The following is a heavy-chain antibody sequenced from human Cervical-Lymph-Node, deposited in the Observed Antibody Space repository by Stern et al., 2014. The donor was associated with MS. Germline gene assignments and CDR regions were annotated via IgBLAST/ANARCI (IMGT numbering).Heavy chain of an antibody. D-gene: IGHD1-1*01. V-gene: IGHV2-5*02. CDR3: AHSVVLPTGVFDY. Sequence: ESGPTLVKPTQTLTLTCTFSGVSLNTRGVGVGWIRQPPGKALEWLGLIYWDVETRYNPSLNRRVTISKATSKNQVVLTMTNMDPVDTATYYCAHSVVLPTGVFDYWGQGTLVTVSS. CDR1: GVSLNTRGVG. CDR2: IYWDVET. J-gene: IGHJ4*02.